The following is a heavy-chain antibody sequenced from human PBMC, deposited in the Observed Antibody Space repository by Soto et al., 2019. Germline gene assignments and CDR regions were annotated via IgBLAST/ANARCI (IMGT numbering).Heavy chain of an antibody. Sequence: QVQLVQSGAEVKKPGSSVKVSCKASGGTFSSSSINWVRQAPGQGLEWMGEIIPIFGTANYAQKLQGRVTITADESTSTAYMELSILRSEDTAVYYCARDGGRHSGGIDYWGQGTLVTVSS. CDR1: GGTFSSSS. J-gene: IGHJ4*02. D-gene: IGHD1-26*01. CDR2: IIPIFGTA. V-gene: IGHV1-69*01. CDR3: ARDGGRHSGGIDY.